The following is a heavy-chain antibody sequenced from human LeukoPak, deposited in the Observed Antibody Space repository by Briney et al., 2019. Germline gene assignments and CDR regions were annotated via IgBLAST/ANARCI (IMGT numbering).Heavy chain of an antibody. J-gene: IGHJ4*02. CDR2: ISDGGERT. Sequence: GGSLRLSCAASGFTFSSYAMNWVRQAPGKGLEWVSAISDGGERTYYADSVKGRFTISRDDSKNTLYLEMNSLRVEGTAVYYCAKKGAGMGVTGHYLDYWGQGTLVTVSS. V-gene: IGHV3-23*01. CDR3: AKKGAGMGVTGHYLDY. CDR1: GFTFSSYA. D-gene: IGHD1-26*01.